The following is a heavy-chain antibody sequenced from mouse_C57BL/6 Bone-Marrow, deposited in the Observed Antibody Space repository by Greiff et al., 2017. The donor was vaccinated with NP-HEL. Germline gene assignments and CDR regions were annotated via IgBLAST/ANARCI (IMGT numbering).Heavy chain of an antibody. CDR1: GFTFSDYY. D-gene: IGHD1-1*01. V-gene: IGHV5-12*01. Sequence: EVKLEESGGGLVQPGGSLKLSCAASGFTFSDYYMYWVRQTPEKRLEWVAYISNGGGSTYYPDTVKGRFTISRDNAKNTLYLQMSRLKSEDTAMYYCARDSSYLYWYFDVWGTGTTVTVPS. J-gene: IGHJ1*03. CDR2: ISNGGGST. CDR3: ARDSSYLYWYFDV.